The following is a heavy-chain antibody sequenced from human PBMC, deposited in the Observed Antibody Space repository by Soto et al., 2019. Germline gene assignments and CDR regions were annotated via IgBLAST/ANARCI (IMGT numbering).Heavy chain of an antibody. Sequence: QVQLVESGGGVVQPGRSLRLSCAASGFTFSSYGMHWVRQAPGKGLEWVAVIWYDGSNKYYADSVKGRFTISRENSKNTLYLQMNSLRAEDTAVYYCARAGSDYGMDVWGQGTTVTVSS. CDR2: IWYDGSNK. J-gene: IGHJ6*02. CDR1: GFTFSSYG. V-gene: IGHV3-33*01. CDR3: ARAGSDYGMDV. D-gene: IGHD3-10*01.